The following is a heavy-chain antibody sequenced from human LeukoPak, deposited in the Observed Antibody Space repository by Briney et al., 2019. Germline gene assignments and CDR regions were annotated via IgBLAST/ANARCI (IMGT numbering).Heavy chain of an antibody. V-gene: IGHV1-46*01. CDR3: ARRSLGSGWSDYYGMDV. D-gene: IGHD6-19*01. CDR1: GYTFTSYY. CDR2: INPSGGST. J-gene: IGHJ6*02. Sequence: ASVKVSCKASGYTFTSYYMHWVRQAPGQGLEWMGIINPSGGSTSYAQKFRGRVTMTRDTSTSTVYMELSSLRSEDTAVYYCARRSLGSGWSDYYGMDVWGQGTTVTVSS.